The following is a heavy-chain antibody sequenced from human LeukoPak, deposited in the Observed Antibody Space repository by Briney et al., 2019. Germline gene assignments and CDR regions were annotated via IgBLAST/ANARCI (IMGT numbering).Heavy chain of an antibody. Sequence: GGSLRLSCAASGFTFTNYWMSWVRQAPGKGLEWVASIKEGGSEKYYVDSVKGRFTISRDNAKNSVYLQMDSLRTEDTAVYYCARGPHWGQGTLVTVSS. CDR1: GFTFTNYW. CDR3: ARGPH. CDR2: IKEGGSEK. J-gene: IGHJ4*02. V-gene: IGHV3-7*01.